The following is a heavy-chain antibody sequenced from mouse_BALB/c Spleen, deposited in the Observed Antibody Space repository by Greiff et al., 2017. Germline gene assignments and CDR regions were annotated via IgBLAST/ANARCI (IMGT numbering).Heavy chain of an antibody. CDR1: GYTFTIYW. D-gene: IGHD1-1*01. CDR2: IYPGNSDT. CDR3: TRGGLLRSLYYAMDY. V-gene: IGHV1-5*01. J-gene: IGHJ4*01. Sequence: VQLQQSGTVLARPGASVKMSCKASGYTFTIYWMHWVKQRPGQGLEWIGAIYPGNSDTSYNQKFKGKAKLTAVTSTSTAYMELSSLTNEDSAVYYGTRGGLLRSLYYAMDYWGQGTSVTVSS.